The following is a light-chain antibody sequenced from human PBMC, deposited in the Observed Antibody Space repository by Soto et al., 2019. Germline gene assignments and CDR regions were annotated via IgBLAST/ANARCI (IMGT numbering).Light chain of an antibody. J-gene: IGLJ1*01. CDR2: EFT. CDR3: ISYTCSDTLV. V-gene: IGLV2-14*03. Sequence: QSVLTQPASVSGSPGQSITISCTGTSSDFGAYKYVSWYQQHPGKAPKLMIYEFTNRPSGVSNRFSGSKSGNTACLTISALEAEDEAEDYCISYTCSDTLVFGSGSKGTVL. CDR1: SSDFGAYKY.